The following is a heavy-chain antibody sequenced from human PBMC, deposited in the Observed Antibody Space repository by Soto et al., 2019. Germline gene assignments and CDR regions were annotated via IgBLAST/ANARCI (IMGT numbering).Heavy chain of an antibody. D-gene: IGHD3-3*02. J-gene: IGHJ4*02. CDR3: AREEGNDGDY. CDR1: CGSFSVYY. V-gene: IGHV4-34*01. Sequence: PSETLSLTCAVYCGSFSVYYWSWVRQPPGKGLEWIGQINHSGSTNYNPSLKSRVTISVDTSKNQFSLKLTSVTAAETAVYYCAREEGNDGDYWGQGTLVTVSS. CDR2: INHSGST.